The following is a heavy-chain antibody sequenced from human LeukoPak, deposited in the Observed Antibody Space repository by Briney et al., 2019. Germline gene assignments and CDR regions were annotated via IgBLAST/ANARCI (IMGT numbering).Heavy chain of an antibody. Sequence: KPGGSLRLSCAASGFTFRAMRMNWVRQAPGKGLEWVSSISSSSTNIYYADSVRGRFTISRDNSKNTLYLQMSSLRAEDTAVYYCAKASGYIAARPFDYWGQETLVTVSS. CDR2: ISSSSTNI. D-gene: IGHD6-6*01. J-gene: IGHJ4*02. CDR3: AKASGYIAARPFDY. CDR1: GFTFRAMR. V-gene: IGHV3-21*04.